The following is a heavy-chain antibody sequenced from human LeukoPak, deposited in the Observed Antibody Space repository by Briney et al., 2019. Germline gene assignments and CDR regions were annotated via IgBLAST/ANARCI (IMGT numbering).Heavy chain of an antibody. CDR3: ARVGPTIDKYYFDY. V-gene: IGHV3-53*01. J-gene: IGHJ4*02. D-gene: IGHD1-26*01. Sequence: GGPLRLSCAASGFTVSSNYMSWVRQAPGKGLEWVSVIYIGGSTYCADSVKGRFTISRDISKNTLYLQMNSLRAEDTAMYYCARVGPTIDKYYFDYWGQGTLVTVSS. CDR1: GFTVSSNY. CDR2: IYIGGST.